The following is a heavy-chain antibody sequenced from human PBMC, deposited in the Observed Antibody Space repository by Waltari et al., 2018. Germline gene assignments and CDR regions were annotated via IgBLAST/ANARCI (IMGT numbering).Heavy chain of an antibody. Sequence: EVQLLESGGGLVQPGGSLRLSCAASGFTFSSYAMSWVRQAPGKGLEWVSAISVSGGSTYYADSVKGRFTSSRDNSKNTLYLQMNSLRAEDTAVYYCAKDDYGDPYYFDYWGQGTLVTVSS. V-gene: IGHV3-23*01. CDR3: AKDDYGDPYYFDY. D-gene: IGHD4-17*01. J-gene: IGHJ4*02. CDR2: ISVSGGST. CDR1: GFTFSSYA.